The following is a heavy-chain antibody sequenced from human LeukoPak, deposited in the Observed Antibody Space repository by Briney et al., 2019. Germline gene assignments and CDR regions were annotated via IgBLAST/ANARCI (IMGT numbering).Heavy chain of an antibody. J-gene: IGHJ4*02. Sequence: ASVKVSCKASGYTFTNYDINWVRQATGQGLEWMGWMNPNTGNTDYAQKFQGRLTMTRNTSISTAYMELSSLRSEDTAVYYCARVSRLRRHIVVVPAAMQDSDYDSSGQPLAYWGQGTLVTVSS. D-gene: IGHD2-2*01. CDR1: GYTFTNYD. CDR2: MNPNTGNT. V-gene: IGHV1-8*01. CDR3: ARVSRLRRHIVVVPAAMQDSDYDSSGQPLAY.